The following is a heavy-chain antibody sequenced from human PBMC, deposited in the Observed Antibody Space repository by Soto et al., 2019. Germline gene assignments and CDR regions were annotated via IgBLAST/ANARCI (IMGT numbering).Heavy chain of an antibody. Sequence: QVQLVESGGGVVQPGRSLRLSCAASGFTFSSYGMHWVRQAPGKGLEWVAVIWYDGSNKYYADSVKGRFTISRDNSKNKLHLQMNSLRAEDTAVYYCARESYCGGDCYPYFDYWGQGTLVTVSS. J-gene: IGHJ4*02. CDR2: IWYDGSNK. V-gene: IGHV3-33*01. CDR1: GFTFSSYG. CDR3: ARESYCGGDCYPYFDY. D-gene: IGHD2-21*02.